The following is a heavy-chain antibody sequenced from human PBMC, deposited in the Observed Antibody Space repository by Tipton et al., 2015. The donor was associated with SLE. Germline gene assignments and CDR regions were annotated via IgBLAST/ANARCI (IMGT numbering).Heavy chain of an antibody. D-gene: IGHD3-22*01. CDR3: AKDHNSSGYYYELDAFDI. V-gene: IGHV3-23*01. CDR1: GFTFSSYA. Sequence: SLRLSCAASGFTFSSYAMSWVRQAPGKGLEWVSAISGSGGSTYYADSVKGRFTISRDNSKNTLYLQMNSLRAEDTAVYYCAKDHNSSGYYYELDAFDIWGQGTMVTVSS. J-gene: IGHJ3*02. CDR2: ISGSGGST.